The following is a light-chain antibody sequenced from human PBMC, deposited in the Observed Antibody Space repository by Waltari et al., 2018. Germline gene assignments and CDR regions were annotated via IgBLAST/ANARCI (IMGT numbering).Light chain of an antibody. J-gene: IGLJ2*01. Sequence: SYELTQPPSVSVSPGQTASITCPGDKLGDKYACWYQQKPGQYPVLVIYQDSKRPSGIPERFSGSNSGNTATLTISGTQAMDEADYYCQAWDSSTAVFGGGTKLTVL. CDR2: QDS. CDR3: QAWDSSTAV. CDR1: KLGDKY. V-gene: IGLV3-1*01.